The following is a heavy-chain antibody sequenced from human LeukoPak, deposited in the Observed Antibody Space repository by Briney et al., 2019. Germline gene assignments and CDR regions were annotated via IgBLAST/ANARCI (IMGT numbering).Heavy chain of an antibody. D-gene: IGHD6-19*01. CDR3: ARGYPRIAVAGTRDY. CDR2: IIPIFGTA. CDR1: GGTFSSYA. J-gene: IGHJ4*02. V-gene: IGHV1-69*05. Sequence: ASVKVSCKASGGTFSSYAISWVRQAPGQGLEWMGGIIPIFGTANYAQKFQGRVTMIRNTSISTAYMELSSLRSEDTAVYYCARGYPRIAVAGTRDYWGQGTLVTVSS.